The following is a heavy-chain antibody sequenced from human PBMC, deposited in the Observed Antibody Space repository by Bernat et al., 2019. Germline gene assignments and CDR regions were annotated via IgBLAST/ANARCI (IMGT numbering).Heavy chain of an antibody. CDR2: INVDGSST. V-gene: IGHV3-74*01. CDR3: AKDAMVRGVILYYYYGMDV. CDR1: GFTFSSYW. J-gene: IGHJ6*02. D-gene: IGHD3-10*01. Sequence: EVQLVESGGGLVQPGGSLRLSCAASGFTFSSYWMHWVRQAPGKGLVWVSRINVDGSSTNYADSVKGRFTISRDNSKNTLYLQMNSLRAEDTAVYYCAKDAMVRGVILYYYYGMDVWGQGTTVTVSS.